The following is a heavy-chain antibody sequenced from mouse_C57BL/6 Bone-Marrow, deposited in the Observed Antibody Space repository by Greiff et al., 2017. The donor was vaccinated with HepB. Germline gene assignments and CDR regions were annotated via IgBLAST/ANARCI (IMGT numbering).Heavy chain of an antibody. Sequence: VQLQQPGAELVKPGASVKLSCKASGYTFTSYWMHWVKQRPGQGLEWIGMIYPNSGSTNYNEKFKSKATLTVDKSSSTAYMQLSSLTSEDSAVYYCARWDYGSSYYFDYWGQGTTLTVSS. V-gene: IGHV1-64*01. CDR3: ARWDYGSSYYFDY. CDR2: IYPNSGST. D-gene: IGHD1-1*01. CDR1: GYTFTSYW. J-gene: IGHJ2*01.